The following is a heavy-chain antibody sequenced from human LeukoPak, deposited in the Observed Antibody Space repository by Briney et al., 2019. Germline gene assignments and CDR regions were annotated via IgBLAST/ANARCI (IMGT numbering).Heavy chain of an antibody. Sequence: GASVTVSFKASGYTFTVYYMHWVRQAPGQGGEWMGWINPNSGGTKYAQKLQGRVNMTRETSISTAYMELSRLRSDDTAVYYCARYQFDYWGQGTLVTVSS. CDR3: ARYQFDY. V-gene: IGHV1-2*02. J-gene: IGHJ4*02. CDR1: GYTFTVYY. CDR2: INPNSGGT. D-gene: IGHD2-2*01.